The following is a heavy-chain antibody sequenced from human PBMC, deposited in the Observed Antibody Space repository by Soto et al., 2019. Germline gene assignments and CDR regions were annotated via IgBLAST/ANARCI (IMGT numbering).Heavy chain of an antibody. J-gene: IGHJ4*02. Sequence: GGSLRLSCAASGFTFSSYAMSWVRQDPRKGLEWVSTISGSGGSTYYADSVKGRFTISRDNSKNTLHLQMNSLRAEDTAVYYCAKVGDYGDSVGYWGQGTLVTVSS. CDR2: ISGSGGST. V-gene: IGHV3-23*01. CDR1: GFTFSSYA. CDR3: AKVGDYGDSVGY. D-gene: IGHD4-17*01.